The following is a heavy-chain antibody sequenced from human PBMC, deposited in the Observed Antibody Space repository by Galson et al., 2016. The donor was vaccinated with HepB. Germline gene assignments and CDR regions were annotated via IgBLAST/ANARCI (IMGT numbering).Heavy chain of an antibody. J-gene: IGHJ1*01. CDR2: IGADNGNT. Sequence: SVKVSCKASGYTFTSYGITWLRQAPGQGPEWMGWIGADNGNTNYAQKFRGRVTMTTDTSTSTVYMELRSLTSDDTAVYFCARDYYYDSSGSDYFQHWGQGTLVTVSS. CDR3: ARDYYYDSSGSDYFQH. D-gene: IGHD3-22*01. V-gene: IGHV1-18*01. CDR1: GYTFTSYG.